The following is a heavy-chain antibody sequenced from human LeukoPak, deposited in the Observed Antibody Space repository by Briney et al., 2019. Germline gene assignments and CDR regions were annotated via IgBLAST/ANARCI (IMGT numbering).Heavy chain of an antibody. J-gene: IGHJ5*02. CDR3: ARGAILGESDIWFDP. Sequence: PSETLSLTCTVSGGPISSHYWSWIRQPPGKGLEWIGYIYYSGSTNYNPSLKSRVTISVDTSKNQFSLKLSSVTAADTAVYYCARGAILGESDIWFDPWGQGTLVTVSS. V-gene: IGHV4-59*11. CDR1: GGPISSHY. D-gene: IGHD3-10*01. CDR2: IYYSGST.